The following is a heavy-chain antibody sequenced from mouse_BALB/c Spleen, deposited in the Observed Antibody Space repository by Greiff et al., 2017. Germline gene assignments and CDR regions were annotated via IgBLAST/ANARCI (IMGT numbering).Heavy chain of an antibody. D-gene: IGHD6-1*01. V-gene: IGHV5-12-2*01. CDR1: GFTFSSYT. J-gene: IGHJ4*01. CDR2: ISNGGGST. CDR3: ARHSPGYAMDY. Sequence: EVQLVESGGGLVQPGGSLKLSCAASGFTFSSYTMSWVRQTPEKRLEWVAYISNGGGSTYYPDTVKGRFTISRDNAKNTLYLQMSSLKSEDTAMYYCARHSPGYAMDYWGQGTSVTVAS.